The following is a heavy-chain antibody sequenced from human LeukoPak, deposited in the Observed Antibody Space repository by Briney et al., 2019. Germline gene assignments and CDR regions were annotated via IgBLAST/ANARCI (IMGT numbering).Heavy chain of an antibody. CDR3: ARGATASYSFDY. CDR1: GYSISSGYY. V-gene: IGHV4-38-2*01. CDR2: IYHNGNT. D-gene: IGHD1-26*01. Sequence: SETLSLTCAVSGYSISSGYYWGWIRQPPGKELEWIGNIYHNGNTYYNPSLKSRVTISVDTSKNQFSLKLSSVTAADTAVYYCARGATASYSFDYWGQGTLVTVSS. J-gene: IGHJ4*02.